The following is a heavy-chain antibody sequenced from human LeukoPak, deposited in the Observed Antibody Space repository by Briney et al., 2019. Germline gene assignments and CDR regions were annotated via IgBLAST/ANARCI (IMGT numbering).Heavy chain of an antibody. Sequence: PSQTLSLTCTVSGGSISSGDYYWSWIRQPPGKGLEWIGYIYYSGSTYYNPSLKSRVTISVDTSKNQFSLKLSSVTAADTAVCYCAREVVVAAGRWFDPWGQGTLVTVSS. J-gene: IGHJ5*02. V-gene: IGHV4-30-4*01. CDR2: IYYSGST. CDR1: GGSISSGDYY. D-gene: IGHD2-15*01. CDR3: AREVVVAAGRWFDP.